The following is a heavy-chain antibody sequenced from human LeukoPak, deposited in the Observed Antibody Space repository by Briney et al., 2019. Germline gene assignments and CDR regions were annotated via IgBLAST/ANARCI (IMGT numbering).Heavy chain of an antibody. J-gene: IGHJ6*02. V-gene: IGHV3-48*01. CDR2: ISSSSSTI. CDR3: ARVAGDIVVVPAAVYYYYYGMDV. Sequence: PGGSLRLSCAASGFTFSSYSMNWVRQAPGKGLEWVSYISSSSSTIYYADSVKGRFTISRDNAKNSLYLQMNSLRAEDTAVYYCARVAGDIVVVPAAVYYYYYGMDVWGQGTTVTVSS. D-gene: IGHD2-2*01. CDR1: GFTFSSYS.